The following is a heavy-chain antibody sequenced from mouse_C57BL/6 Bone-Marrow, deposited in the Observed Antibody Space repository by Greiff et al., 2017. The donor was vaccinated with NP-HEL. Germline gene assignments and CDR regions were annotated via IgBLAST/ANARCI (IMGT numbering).Heavy chain of an antibody. CDR3: AQYCYGSSSYAMDY. V-gene: IGHV1-55*01. D-gene: IGHD1-1*01. Sequence: QVQLQQPGAELVKPGASVKMSCKASGYTFTSYWITWVKQRPGQGLEWIGDIYPGSGSTNYNEKFKSKATLTVEPSSSTAYMQLRSLTSEDSAVYYCAQYCYGSSSYAMDYWGQGTSVTVSS. CDR1: GYTFTSYW. J-gene: IGHJ4*01. CDR2: IYPGSGST.